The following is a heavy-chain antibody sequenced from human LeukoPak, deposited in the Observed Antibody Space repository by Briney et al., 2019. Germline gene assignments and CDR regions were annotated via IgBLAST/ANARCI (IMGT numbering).Heavy chain of an antibody. CDR1: GFTFSSYA. Sequence: GGSLRLSCAASGFTFSSYAMHWVRQAPGKGLEWVAVISYDGSNKYYADSVKGRFTISRDNSKNTLYLQMNSLRAEDTAVYYCARDAAVAGTSGFDYWGQGTLVTVFS. J-gene: IGHJ4*02. V-gene: IGHV3-30-3*01. CDR2: ISYDGSNK. CDR3: ARDAAVAGTSGFDY. D-gene: IGHD6-19*01.